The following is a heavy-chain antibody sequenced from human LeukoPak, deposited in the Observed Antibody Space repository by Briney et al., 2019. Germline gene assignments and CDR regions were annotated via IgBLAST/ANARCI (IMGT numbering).Heavy chain of an antibody. D-gene: IGHD2-15*01. CDR3: AWVVVAATIYGMDV. CDR1: GYTFTGYY. CDR2: INPNSGGT. V-gene: IGHV1-2*02. Sequence: ASVKVSCKASGYTFTGYYMHWVRQAPGQGPEWMGWINPNSGGTNYAQKFQGRVTMTRDTSISTAYMELSRLRSDDTAVYYCAWVVVAATIYGMDVWGQGTTVTVSS. J-gene: IGHJ6*02.